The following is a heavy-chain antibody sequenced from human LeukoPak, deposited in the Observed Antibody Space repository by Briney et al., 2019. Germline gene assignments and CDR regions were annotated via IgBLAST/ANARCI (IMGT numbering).Heavy chain of an antibody. J-gene: IGHJ4*02. V-gene: IGHV3-30*14. CDR1: GFTFSSYA. D-gene: IGHD4-23*01. CDR3: ARGIPMVTAMGYFDY. CDR2: ISYDGSNK. Sequence: PGRSLRLSCAASGFTFSSYAMHWVRQAPGKGLEWVAVISYDGSNKYYADSVKGRFTISRDSSKNTLYLQMNSLRAEDTAVYYCARGIPMVTAMGYFDYWGQGTLVTVSS.